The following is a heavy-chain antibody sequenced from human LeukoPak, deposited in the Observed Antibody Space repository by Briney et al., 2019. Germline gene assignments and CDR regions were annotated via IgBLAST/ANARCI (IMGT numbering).Heavy chain of an antibody. D-gene: IGHD3-10*01. J-gene: IGHJ5*02. Sequence: ASVKVSCKASGYTFTSYDINWVRQATGQGLGWMGWVNPNSGNTGYAQKFQGRVTMTRNTSISTAYMELSSLRSEDTAVYYCARSETRVRGVKGARWFDPWGQGTLVTVSS. V-gene: IGHV1-8*01. CDR3: ARSETRVRGVKGARWFDP. CDR1: GYTFTSYD. CDR2: VNPNSGNT.